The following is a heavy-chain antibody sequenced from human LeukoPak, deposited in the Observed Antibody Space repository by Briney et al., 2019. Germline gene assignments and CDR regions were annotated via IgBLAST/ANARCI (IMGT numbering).Heavy chain of an antibody. Sequence: GGSLRLSCATTGFTFSSYAMSLVRQAPAKRLEWVSAISGIGGSTYYSASVKGRLTNSRDNYKNTRYLPINILRTEYPALYKCAKHRGYDFWSGYWNYFDYWGQGTLVTVSS. J-gene: IGHJ4*02. D-gene: IGHD3-3*01. CDR3: AKHRGYDFWSGYWNYFDY. CDR2: ISGIGGST. V-gene: IGHV3-23*01. CDR1: GFTFSSYA.